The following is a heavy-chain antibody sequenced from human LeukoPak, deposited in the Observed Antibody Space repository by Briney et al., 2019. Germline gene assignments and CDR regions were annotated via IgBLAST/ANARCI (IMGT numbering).Heavy chain of an antibody. D-gene: IGHD3-10*01. Sequence: ASVKVSCKASGYTFTSYAMHWVRQAPGQRLEWMGWINAGNGNTKYSQKFQGRVTITRDTSASTAYMELSSLRSEDTAVYYCARVPLTMVRGVTRGYSDYWGQGTLVTVSS. J-gene: IGHJ4*02. CDR2: INAGNGNT. CDR1: GYTFTSYA. V-gene: IGHV1-3*01. CDR3: ARVPLTMVRGVTRGYSDY.